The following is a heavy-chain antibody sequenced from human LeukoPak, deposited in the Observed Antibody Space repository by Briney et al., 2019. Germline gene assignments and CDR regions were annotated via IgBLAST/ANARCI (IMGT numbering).Heavy chain of an antibody. CDR1: GFTFSDYA. Sequence: GGSLRLSCTAPGFTFSDYAMNWVRQAPGKGLEWVSHISHSGSTIYYSDSVKGRFTISRDNTENSLYLQMNSLRDEDTAVYYCTRRGAHDYWGQGTLVTVS. D-gene: IGHD1-26*01. V-gene: IGHV3-48*02. CDR2: ISHSGSTI. J-gene: IGHJ4*02. CDR3: TRRGAHDY.